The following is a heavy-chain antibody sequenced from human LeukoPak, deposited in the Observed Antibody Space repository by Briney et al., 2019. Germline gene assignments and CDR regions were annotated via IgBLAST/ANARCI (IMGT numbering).Heavy chain of an antibody. CDR2: IIPIFGIA. CDR1: GGTFSSYA. D-gene: IGHD1-1*01. Sequence: ASLKVSCKASGGTFSSYAISWVRQAPGQGLEWMGRIIPIFGIANYAQKFQGRVTITADKSTSTAYMELSSLRSEDTAVYYCARGTQYNWFDPWGQGTLVTVSS. CDR3: ARGTQYNWFDP. V-gene: IGHV1-69*04. J-gene: IGHJ5*02.